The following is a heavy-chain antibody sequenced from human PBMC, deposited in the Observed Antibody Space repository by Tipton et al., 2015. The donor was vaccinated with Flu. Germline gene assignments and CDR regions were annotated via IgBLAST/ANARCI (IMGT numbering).Heavy chain of an antibody. CDR3: ARRDYSNYVSDPKNWFDP. CDR1: GGSISSSSYY. Sequence: LRLSCTVSGGSISSSSYYWTWIRQPAGKGLEWIGQIYTSGSTKYNPSLKSRVTMSLDTSKNQFSLKMSSVTAADTAMYYCARRDYSNYVSDPKNWFDPWGQGTLVTVSS. D-gene: IGHD4-11*01. CDR2: IYTSGST. V-gene: IGHV4-61*09. J-gene: IGHJ5*02.